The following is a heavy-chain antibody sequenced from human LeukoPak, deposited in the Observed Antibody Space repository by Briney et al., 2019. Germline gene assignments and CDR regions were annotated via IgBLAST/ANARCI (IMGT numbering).Heavy chain of an antibody. Sequence: PGRSLRLSCAASGFTFDDYAMHWVRHAPGKGLEWVSGISWNSGSIGYADSVKGRFTISRDNAKNSLYLQMNSLRAEDTALYYCAKAHSSSRYYYYYMDVWGKGTTVTVSS. D-gene: IGHD6-13*01. J-gene: IGHJ6*03. CDR2: ISWNSGSI. CDR3: AKAHSSSRYYYYYMDV. V-gene: IGHV3-9*01. CDR1: GFTFDDYA.